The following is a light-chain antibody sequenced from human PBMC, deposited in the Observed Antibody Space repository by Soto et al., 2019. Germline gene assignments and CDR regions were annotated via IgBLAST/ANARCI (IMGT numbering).Light chain of an antibody. CDR3: SSYTSISTVV. Sequence: QSALTQPASVSGSPGQSITISCTGTSNDVGGFNYVSWYQQYPGKAPKLMIYEVRNRPSGVPNRFSGSKSGNTASLTISGLQAEDEADYYCSSYTSISTVVFGGGTKLPS. V-gene: IGLV2-14*01. CDR2: EVR. CDR1: SNDVGGFNY. J-gene: IGLJ3*02.